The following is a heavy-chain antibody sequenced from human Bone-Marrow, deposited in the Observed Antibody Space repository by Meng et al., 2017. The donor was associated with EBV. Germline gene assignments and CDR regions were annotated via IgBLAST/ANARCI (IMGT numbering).Heavy chain of an antibody. J-gene: IGHJ4*02. CDR2: ISAYNGNT. D-gene: IGHD6-19*01. V-gene: IGHV1-18*01. CDR1: SYIFNNVG. Sequence: VQLVQSGXEVMKXXXSVSVSCKASSYIFNNVGIAWVRQAPGQGLELLGWISAYNGNTKYAQRVQGRVSMTTDTSATTAYMELRSLRSDDTAVYYCTRVYSSGWYYSYWGQGTLATVSS. CDR3: TRVYSSGWYYSY.